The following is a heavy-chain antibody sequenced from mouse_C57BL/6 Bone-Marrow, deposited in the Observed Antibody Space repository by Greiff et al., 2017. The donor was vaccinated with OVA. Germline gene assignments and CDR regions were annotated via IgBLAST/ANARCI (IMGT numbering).Heavy chain of an antibody. CDR2: INPYNGGT. Sequence: EVKLVESGPVLVKPGASVKMSCKASGYTFTDYYMNWVKQSHGKSLEWIGVINPYNGGTSYNQKFKGKATLTVDKSSSTAYMELNSLTSEDSAVYYCAKEGIYYDYDAWFAYWGQGTLVTVSA. CDR3: AKEGIYYDYDAWFAY. J-gene: IGHJ3*01. V-gene: IGHV1-19*01. D-gene: IGHD2-4*01. CDR1: GYTFTDYY.